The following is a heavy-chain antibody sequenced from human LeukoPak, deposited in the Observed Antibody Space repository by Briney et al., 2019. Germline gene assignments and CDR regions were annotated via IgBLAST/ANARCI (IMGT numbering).Heavy chain of an antibody. CDR1: GFTFSSYG. CDR3: AKDRGVRQWLVQGGAPFDY. D-gene: IGHD6-19*01. V-gene: IGHV3-30*18. CDR2: ISYDGSNK. Sequence: GRSLRLSCAASGFTFSSYGMHWVRQAPGKGLEWVAVISYDGSNKYYADSVKGRFIISRDNSKNTLYLQMNSLRAEDTAVYYCAKDRGVRQWLVQGGAPFDYWGQGTLVTVSS. J-gene: IGHJ4*02.